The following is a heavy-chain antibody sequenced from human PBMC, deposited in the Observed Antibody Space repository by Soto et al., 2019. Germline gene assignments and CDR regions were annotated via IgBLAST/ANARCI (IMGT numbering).Heavy chain of an antibody. CDR3: ARSPMVRTHYIIYYYYYYGMDV. Sequence: GSGPTLVNPTQTLTLTCTFSGFSLSTSGMCVSWIRQPPGKALEWLALIDWDDDRYYSTSLKTRLTISKDTSKNQVVLTMTNMDPVDIATYYCARSPMVRTHYIIYYYYYYGMDVWGQGTTVTVSS. V-gene: IGHV2-70*01. CDR2: IDWDDDR. J-gene: IGHJ6*02. D-gene: IGHD3-10*01. CDR1: GFSLSTSGMC.